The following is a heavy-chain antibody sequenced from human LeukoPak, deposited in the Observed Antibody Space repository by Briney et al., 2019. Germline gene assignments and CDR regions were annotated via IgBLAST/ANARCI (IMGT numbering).Heavy chain of an antibody. Sequence: PGGSLRLSCAASAFTFSSHWMSWVRQAPGKGLEWVANIKQDGSEKYYVDSVKGRFTISRDNAKNSLYLQMNNLRAEDTAVYYCARGVMGPHDYYMDVWDKGTTVTVSS. D-gene: IGHD3-16*01. CDR1: AFTFSSHW. CDR3: ARGVMGPHDYYMDV. J-gene: IGHJ6*03. V-gene: IGHV3-7*03. CDR2: IKQDGSEK.